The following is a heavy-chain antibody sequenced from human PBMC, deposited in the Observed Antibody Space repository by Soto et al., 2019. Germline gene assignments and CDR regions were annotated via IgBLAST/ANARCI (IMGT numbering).Heavy chain of an antibody. J-gene: IGHJ3*02. D-gene: IGHD5-18*01. CDR2: IYYSGST. CDR3: ARNTRWLGACDI. V-gene: IGHV4-61*01. CDR1: GGSVSSGSYY. Sequence: PSETLSLTCTVSGGSVSSGSYYWSWIRQPPGKGLEWIGYIYYSGSTNYNPSLKSRVTISVDTSKNQFSLKLSSVTAADTAVYYCARNTRWLGACDIWGQGTMVTVSS.